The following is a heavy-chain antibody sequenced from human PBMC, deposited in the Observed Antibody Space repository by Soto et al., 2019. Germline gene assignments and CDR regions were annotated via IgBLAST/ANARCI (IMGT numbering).Heavy chain of an antibody. V-gene: IGHV3-23*01. CDR2: ISGDGGST. D-gene: IGHD6-19*01. Sequence: EVQLLESGGDLVQPGGSLRLSCAASGFSFSSYAMSWVRQAPGKGLEWMSAISGDGGSTHYADSVKGRFTISRDNSKSTLFLQANSLGAEDTALYYCAREPYSSGHFAAFDIWGQGTMVTVSS. J-gene: IGHJ3*02. CDR1: GFSFSSYA. CDR3: AREPYSSGHFAAFDI.